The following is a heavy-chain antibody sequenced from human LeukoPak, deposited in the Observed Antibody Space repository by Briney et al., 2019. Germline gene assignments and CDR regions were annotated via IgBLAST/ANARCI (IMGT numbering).Heavy chain of an antibody. CDR3: ARAYKYACDD. CDR2: IGIDSGNT. J-gene: IGHJ4*02. CDR1: GFTFSDYS. D-gene: IGHD5-24*01. V-gene: IGHV3-48*01. Sequence: PGGSLRLSCAASGFTFSDYSMNWVRQAPGKGLEWISYIGIDSGNTNYADSVKGRFTISGDKAKNSLYLQMNSLRVEDTAVYYCARAYKYACDDCCQQTMVTVAS.